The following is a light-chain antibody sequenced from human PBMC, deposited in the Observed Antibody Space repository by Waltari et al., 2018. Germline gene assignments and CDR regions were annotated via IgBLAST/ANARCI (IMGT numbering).Light chain of an antibody. CDR2: GNT. J-gene: IGLJ2*01. CDR3: QSYDSSLSVVV. Sequence: QSVLTQPPSVSGAPGQRVTISCTGSSSNIGAGHDVHWYQHLPGTAPKLLIYGNTNRPSGVPDRVSGSKSGTSASLAITGLQAEDAADYYCQSYDSSLSVVVFGGGTELTVL. V-gene: IGLV1-40*01. CDR1: SSNIGAGHD.